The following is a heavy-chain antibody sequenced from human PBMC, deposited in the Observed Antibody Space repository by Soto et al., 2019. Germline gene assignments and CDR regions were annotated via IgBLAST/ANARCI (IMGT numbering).Heavy chain of an antibody. D-gene: IGHD6-19*01. V-gene: IGHV1-46*01. CDR2: INPSGGST. CDR1: GYTFTSYY. CDR3: ARSPGPGRPLPQWLVLGDY. Sequence: QVQLVQSGAEVKKPGASVKVSCKASGYTFTSYYMHWVRQAPGQGLEWMGIINPSGGSTSYAQKFQGRVTMTRDTSTSTVYMELSSLRSEDTAVYYCARSPGPGRPLPQWLVLGDYWGQGTLVTVSS. J-gene: IGHJ4*02.